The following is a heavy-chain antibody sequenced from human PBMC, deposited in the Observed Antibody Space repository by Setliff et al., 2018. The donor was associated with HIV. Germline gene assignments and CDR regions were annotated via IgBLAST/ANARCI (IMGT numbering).Heavy chain of an antibody. D-gene: IGHD5-18*01. Sequence: SETLSLTCTVSGASISSYYWSWIRQAPGKGLEWIGYMYFSGSTNYNPSLKSRVNISIDTSRNQFSLKLSSVTDADTAVYYCARTLRAAAMGYFDYWGQGTMVTVSS. J-gene: IGHJ4*02. CDR2: MYFSGST. CDR1: GASISSYY. CDR3: ARTLRAAAMGYFDY. V-gene: IGHV4-59*01.